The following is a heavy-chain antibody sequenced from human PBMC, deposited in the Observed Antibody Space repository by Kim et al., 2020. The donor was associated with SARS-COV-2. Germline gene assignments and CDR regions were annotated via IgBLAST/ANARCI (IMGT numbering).Heavy chain of an antibody. D-gene: IGHD5-12*01. CDR1: GGSISSYY. CDR3: ARVGVEMATIVEANYYYYGMDV. J-gene: IGHJ6*02. Sequence: SETLSLTCTVSGGSISSYYWSWIRQPPGKGLEWIGYIYYSGSTNYNPSLKSRVTISVDTSKNQFSLKLSSVTAADTAVYYCARVGVEMATIVEANYYYYGMDVWGQGTTVTVSS. CDR2: IYYSGST. V-gene: IGHV4-59*08.